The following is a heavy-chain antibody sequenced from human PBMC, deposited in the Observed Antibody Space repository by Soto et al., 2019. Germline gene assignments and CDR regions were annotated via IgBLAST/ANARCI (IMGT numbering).Heavy chain of an antibody. CDR2: INHSGST. CDR3: ARRSFSGFSDF. V-gene: IGHV4-34*01. D-gene: IGHD6-19*01. Sequence: LSLTCAVSGGSFSGYYWSWIRQPPGKGLEWIGEINHSGSTNYNPSLKSRVTISVDTSKNHFSLKLRSVTAADTAMYYCARRSFSGFSDFWGQGTLVTVSS. J-gene: IGHJ4*02. CDR1: GGSFSGYY.